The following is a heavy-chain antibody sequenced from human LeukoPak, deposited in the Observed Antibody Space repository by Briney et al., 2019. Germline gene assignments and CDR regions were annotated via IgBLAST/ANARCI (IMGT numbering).Heavy chain of an antibody. J-gene: IGHJ3*02. Sequence: SETLSLTCAVYGGSFSGYYWSWIRQPPGKGLEWIGYIYYSGSTNYNPSLKSRVTISVDTSKNQFSLKLSSVTAADTAVYYCARDSSIAARPGAFDIWGQGTMVTVSS. V-gene: IGHV4-59*01. CDR1: GGSFSGYY. CDR2: IYYSGST. D-gene: IGHD6-6*01. CDR3: ARDSSIAARPGAFDI.